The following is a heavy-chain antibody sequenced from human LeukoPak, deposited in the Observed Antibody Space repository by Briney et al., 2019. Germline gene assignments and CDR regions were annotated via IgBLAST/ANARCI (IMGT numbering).Heavy chain of an antibody. J-gene: IGHJ5*01. CDR3: ARTGRNNYFDS. V-gene: IGHV3-11*01. CDR1: GFTFSDSY. Sequence: GGSLRLSCAVSGFTFSDSYMSWIRQAPGKGLDWPACISSSSHVIYYADSVKGRFTISRDNAKNSLYLQLNSLRAEDTAVYYWARTGRNNYFDSWGQGTLVTVSS. CDR2: ISSSSHVI.